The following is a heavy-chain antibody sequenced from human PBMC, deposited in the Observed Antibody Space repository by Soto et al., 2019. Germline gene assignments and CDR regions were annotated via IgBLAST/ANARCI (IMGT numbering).Heavy chain of an antibody. V-gene: IGHV3-23*01. J-gene: IGHJ4*02. D-gene: IGHD1-26*01. CDR1: EFTFSKYV. CDR2: ISGSGGVST. Sequence: PGGSLRLSCAASEFTFSKYVMSWVRQAAGKGLEWVSAISGSGGVSTYYADSVKGRFTISRDNSKNTLFLQMSSLRAEDTAVYYCSKLVGATVVSDYWGQGTLVTVSS. CDR3: SKLVGATVVSDY.